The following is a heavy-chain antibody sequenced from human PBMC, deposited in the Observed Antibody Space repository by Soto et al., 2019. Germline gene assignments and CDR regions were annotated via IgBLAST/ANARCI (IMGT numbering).Heavy chain of an antibody. CDR2: IVVVSGIT. Sequence: SVKVSCKASGGTFSSYTISWVRQAPGQGLELLGLIVVVSGITNYAQKFQERVTITRDISTSTAYMELSSLRSEDMAVYYCAAGRTDGSGSYYFDYWGQGTLVTVSS. CDR1: GGTFSSYT. CDR3: AAGRTDGSGSYYFDY. D-gene: IGHD3-10*01. V-gene: IGHV1-58*02. J-gene: IGHJ4*02.